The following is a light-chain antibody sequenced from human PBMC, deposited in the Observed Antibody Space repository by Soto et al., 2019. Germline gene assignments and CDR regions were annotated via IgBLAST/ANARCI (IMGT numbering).Light chain of an antibody. Sequence: DIQMTQSPSTLSGSVGDRVTITCRASQTISSWLAWYQQKPGKAPKLLIYKASTLKSGVPSRFSGSDSGTEFTLTISSLQPDDFATYDCQHYNRHSEAFGQGTKVELK. J-gene: IGKJ1*01. V-gene: IGKV1-5*03. CDR3: QHYNRHSEA. CDR2: KAS. CDR1: QTISSW.